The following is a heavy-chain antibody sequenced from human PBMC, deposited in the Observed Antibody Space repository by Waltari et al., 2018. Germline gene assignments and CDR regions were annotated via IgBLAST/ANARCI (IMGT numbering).Heavy chain of an antibody. J-gene: IGHJ3*02. Sequence: QVQLQESGPGLVKPSETLSLTCAVSGYSISSGYYWGWIRQPPGKGLEWIGSIYHSGRTYYNPSLKSRGTISVDTSKSQFSLKLSSVTAADTAVYYCARVRGSAFDIWGQGTMVTVSS. CDR1: GYSISSGYY. CDR2: IYHSGRT. D-gene: IGHD3-10*01. CDR3: ARVRGSAFDI. V-gene: IGHV4-38-2*01.